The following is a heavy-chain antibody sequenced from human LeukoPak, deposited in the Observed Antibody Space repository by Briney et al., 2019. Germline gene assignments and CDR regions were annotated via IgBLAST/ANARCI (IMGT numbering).Heavy chain of an antibody. D-gene: IGHD5-24*01. CDR1: GFTFNSYP. CDR2: ISGSGGTT. CDR3: ARVGSYNYADY. V-gene: IGHV3-23*01. J-gene: IGHJ4*02. Sequence: GGSLRLSCAASGFTFNSYPMTWVRQAPGKGLQWVSTISGSGGTTYYADSVKGRFTISRDNSKNTLYLQMNSLRAEDTAVYYCARVGSYNYADYWGQGTLVTVSS.